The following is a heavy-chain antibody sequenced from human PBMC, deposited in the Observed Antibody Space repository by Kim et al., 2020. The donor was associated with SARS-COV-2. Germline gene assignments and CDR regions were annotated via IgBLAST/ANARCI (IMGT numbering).Heavy chain of an antibody. CDR2: IYSGGSST. CDR3: AKKGMVRGVPYFDY. CDR1: GFTFSSYA. V-gene: IGHV3-23*03. Sequence: GGSLRLSCAASGFTFSSYAMSWVRQAPGKGLEWVSVIYSGGSSTYYADSVKGRFTISRDNSKNTLYLQMNSLRAEDTAVYYCAKKGMVRGVPYFDYWGQGTLVTVSS. D-gene: IGHD3-10*01. J-gene: IGHJ4*02.